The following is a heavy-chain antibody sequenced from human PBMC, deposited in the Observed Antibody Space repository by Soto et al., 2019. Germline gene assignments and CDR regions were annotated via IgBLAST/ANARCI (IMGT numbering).Heavy chain of an antibody. J-gene: IGHJ2*01. D-gene: IGHD1-1*01. Sequence: KGLEWVSLISWDGGSTYYADSVKGRFTISRDNSKNSLYLQMNSLRTEDTALYYCAKYFFFQADDGIRDTVPVSAFLLNRSSDL. V-gene: IGHV3-43*01. CDR3: AKYFFFQADDGIRDTVPVSAFLLNRSSDL. CDR2: ISWDGGST.